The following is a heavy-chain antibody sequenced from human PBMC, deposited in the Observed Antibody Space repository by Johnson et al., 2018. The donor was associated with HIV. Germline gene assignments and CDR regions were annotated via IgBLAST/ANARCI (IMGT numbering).Heavy chain of an antibody. D-gene: IGHD1-26*01. V-gene: IGHV3-74*02. Sequence: VQLVESGGALIQPGGSLRLSCAASGFTFSSYWMNWVRQAPGKGLVWVSLINIDGSSANYADSVKGRFTISRDNAKNTLHLQMNSLRVEDTAVYYCARWGRVGLRKAGGDSGGQGTMVTVAS. CDR2: INIDGSSA. J-gene: IGHJ3*02. CDR3: ARWGRVGLRKAGGDS. CDR1: GFTFSSYW.